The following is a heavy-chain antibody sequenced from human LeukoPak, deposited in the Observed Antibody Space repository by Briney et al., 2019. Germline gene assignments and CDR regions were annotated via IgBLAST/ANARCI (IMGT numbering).Heavy chain of an antibody. CDR2: INPNSGGT. J-gene: IGHJ4*02. V-gene: IGHV1-2*02. CDR3: ARGYRYYDSSGYFDTFDY. Sequence: ASVNVSCKASGYTFTGYYMHWVRQAPGQGLEWMGWINPNSGGTNYAQKFQGRVTMTRDTSISTAYMELSRLRSDDTAVYYCARGYRYYDSSGYFDTFDYWGQGTLVTVSS. D-gene: IGHD3-22*01. CDR1: GYTFTGYY.